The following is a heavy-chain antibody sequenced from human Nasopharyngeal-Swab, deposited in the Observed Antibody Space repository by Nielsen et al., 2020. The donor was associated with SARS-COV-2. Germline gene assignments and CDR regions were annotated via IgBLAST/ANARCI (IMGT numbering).Heavy chain of an antibody. J-gene: IGHJ6*02. CDR1: GYSFTSHW. D-gene: IGHD3-16*01. CDR2: IYPGDSDT. V-gene: IGHV5-51*01. Sequence: GGSLRLSCKGSGYSFTSHWIGWVRQMPGKGLEWMGIIYPGDSDTKYSPSFQGQVTISADKSISTAYLQWSSLKASDTAMYYCARIGEGVYYYYGMDVWGQGTTVTVSS. CDR3: ARIGEGVYYYYGMDV.